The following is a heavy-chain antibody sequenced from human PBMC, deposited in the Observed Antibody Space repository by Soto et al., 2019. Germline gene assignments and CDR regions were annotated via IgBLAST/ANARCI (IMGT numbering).Heavy chain of an antibody. J-gene: IGHJ4*02. D-gene: IGHD4-17*01. CDR2: ISYDGTHK. V-gene: IGHV3-30-3*01. Sequence: PGGSLKRSCATSGFTFNNHVMHWVRQTPGKGLEWVAVISYDGTHKYYADSVKGRFTISRDNSKNTLYVQMNSLRAEDTAVYYCARRHDYGDYAFDYWGQGTLVTVSS. CDR1: GFTFNNHV. CDR3: ARRHDYGDYAFDY.